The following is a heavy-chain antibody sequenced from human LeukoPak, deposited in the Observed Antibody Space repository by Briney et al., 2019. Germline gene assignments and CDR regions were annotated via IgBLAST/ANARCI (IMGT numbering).Heavy chain of an antibody. CDR3: AREDGG. CDR1: GYSISSGYY. CDR2: IYHSGSA. V-gene: IGHV4-38-2*02. J-gene: IGHJ4*02. D-gene: IGHD3-3*01. Sequence: SETLSLTCTVSGYSISSGYYWGWIRQPPGKGLEWIGSIYHSGSAYYNPSLKSRVTISVDTSKNQFSLKLSSVTAADTAVYYCAREDGGGGQGTLVTVSS.